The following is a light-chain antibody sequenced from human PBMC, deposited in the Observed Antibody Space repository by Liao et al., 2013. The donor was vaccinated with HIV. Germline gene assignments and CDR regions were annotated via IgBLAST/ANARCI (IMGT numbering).Light chain of an antibody. CDR2: YDN. Sequence: YVLTQPPSVSVAPGKTARITCGGNNIGGKSVNWYQQKPGQAPVLVISYDNDRPSGIPERLSGSNSGNTATLTISRVEAEDEADYYCQVWDSSGDHLVIFGGGTKLTVL. V-gene: IGLV3-21*04. CDR3: QVWDSSGDHLVI. J-gene: IGLJ2*01. CDR1: NIGGKS.